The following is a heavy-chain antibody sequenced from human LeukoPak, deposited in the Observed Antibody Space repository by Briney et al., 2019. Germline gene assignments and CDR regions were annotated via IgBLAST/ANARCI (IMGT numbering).Heavy chain of an antibody. CDR1: GFTFSSYS. V-gene: IGHV3-21*01. CDR2: ISSSSSYI. J-gene: IGHJ4*02. Sequence: PGGSLTLSCAASGFTFSSYSMNWVRQAPGKGLEWVSSISSSSSYIYYADSLKGRFTISRDNAKNSLYLQMNSLRAEDTAVYYCARETTVSTCFDYWGQGPLVIVTA. CDR3: ARETTVSTCFDY. D-gene: IGHD4-17*01.